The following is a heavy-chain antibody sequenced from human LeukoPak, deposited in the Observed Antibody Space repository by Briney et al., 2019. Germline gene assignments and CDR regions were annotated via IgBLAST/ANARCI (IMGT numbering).Heavy chain of an antibody. J-gene: IGHJ4*02. CDR2: IASDGSST. CDR3: ARGRPHGNDY. V-gene: IGHV3-74*01. CDR1: GFTFSSYW. D-gene: IGHD4-23*01. Sequence: GGSLRLSCAASGFTFSSYWMNWVRQAPGKGLVWVSRIASDGSSTTYADSVKGRFSISRDNAKNTLYLQMNSLKVEDTAVYYCARGRPHGNDYWGQGTLVTVSS.